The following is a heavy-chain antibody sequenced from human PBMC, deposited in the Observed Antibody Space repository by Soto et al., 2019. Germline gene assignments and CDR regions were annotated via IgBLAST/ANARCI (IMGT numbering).Heavy chain of an antibody. CDR3: ARATNYYDSSGYYTEFGY. D-gene: IGHD3-22*01. CDR2: ISYDGSNK. V-gene: IGHV3-30-3*01. CDR1: GFTFSSYA. Sequence: GGSLRLSCAASGFTFSSYAMHWVRQAPGKGLEWVAVISYDGSNKYYADSVKGRFTISRDNSKNTLYLQMNSLRAEDTAVYYCARATNYYDSSGYYTEFGYWGQGTLVTVSS. J-gene: IGHJ4*02.